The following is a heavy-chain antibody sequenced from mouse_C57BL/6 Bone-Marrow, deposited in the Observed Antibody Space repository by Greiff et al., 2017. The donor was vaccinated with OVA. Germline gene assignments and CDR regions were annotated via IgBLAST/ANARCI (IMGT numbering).Heavy chain of an antibody. V-gene: IGHV5-17*01. CDR1: GFTFSDYG. CDR3: ARMGLDYFDY. CDR2: ISSGSSTI. Sequence: DVHLVESGGGLVKPGGSLKLSCAASGFTFSDYGMHWVRQAPEKGLEWVAYISSGSSTIYYADTVKGRFTISRDNAKYTLFLPLTSLRSEDTAMYYCARMGLDYFDYWGQGTTLTVSS. D-gene: IGHD4-1*01. J-gene: IGHJ2*01.